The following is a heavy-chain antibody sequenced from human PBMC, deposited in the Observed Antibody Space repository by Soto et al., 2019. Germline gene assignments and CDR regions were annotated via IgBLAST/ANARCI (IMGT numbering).Heavy chain of an antibody. Sequence: QVQLVQSGAEVRKPGASVNISCWASGFKFGDNLINWVRQAPGQSLEWMGWINPDNGNTRYSQTCQGRVTISRHSSASIPYVEVTDLTSEDTAVYYCARDILSVGPRANDAFDVWGQGTMVSVSS. CDR3: ARDILSVGPRANDAFDV. V-gene: IGHV1-3*01. CDR1: GFKFGDNL. CDR2: INPDNGNT. D-gene: IGHD2-8*02. J-gene: IGHJ3*01.